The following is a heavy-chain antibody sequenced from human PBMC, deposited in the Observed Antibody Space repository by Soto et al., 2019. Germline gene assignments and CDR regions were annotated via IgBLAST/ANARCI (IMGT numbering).Heavy chain of an antibody. J-gene: IGHJ4*02. V-gene: IGHV1-24*01. Sequence: ASVKVSCKVSGYTLTELSMHWVRQAPGKGLEWMGGFDPEDGETIYAQKFQGRVTMTEDTSTDTAYMELSSLRSEDTAVYYCATDLLGYCSGGSCYSGYDYWGQGTLVTVSS. D-gene: IGHD2-15*01. CDR2: FDPEDGET. CDR3: ATDLLGYCSGGSCYSGYDY. CDR1: GYTLTELS.